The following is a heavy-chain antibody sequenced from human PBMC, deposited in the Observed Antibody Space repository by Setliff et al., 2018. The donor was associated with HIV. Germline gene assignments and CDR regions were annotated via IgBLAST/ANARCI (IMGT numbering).Heavy chain of an antibody. V-gene: IGHV4-61*09. CDR1: GGSISSGSYY. J-gene: IGHJ6*03. CDR3: ARDDLSYYNFWSGSSNMDV. D-gene: IGHD3-3*01. CDR2: IYTSGST. Sequence: SETLSLTCTVSGGSISSGSYYWSWLRQPAGKGLEWIGHIYTSGSTNYNPSLKSRVTISVDTSKNQFSLKLSSVTAADTAVYYCARDDLSYYNFWSGSSNMDVWGKGTTVTVSS.